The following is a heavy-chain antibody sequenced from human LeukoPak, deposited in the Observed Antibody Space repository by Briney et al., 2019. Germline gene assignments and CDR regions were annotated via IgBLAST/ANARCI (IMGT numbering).Heavy chain of an antibody. V-gene: IGHV1-2*06. D-gene: IGHD2-15*01. CDR1: GYTFTGYY. Sequence: GASVKVSCKASGYTFTGYYMHWVRQAPGQGLEWMGRINPNSGGTNYAQKFQGRVTMTRDTSISTAYMELSRLRSDDTAVYYCARSYCSGGSCYQGAFDIWGQGTMVTVSS. CDR3: ARSYCSGGSCYQGAFDI. CDR2: INPNSGGT. J-gene: IGHJ3*02.